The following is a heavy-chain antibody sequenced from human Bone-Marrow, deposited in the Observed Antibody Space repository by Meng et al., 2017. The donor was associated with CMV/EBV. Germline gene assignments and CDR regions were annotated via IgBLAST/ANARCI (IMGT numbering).Heavy chain of an antibody. J-gene: IGHJ4*02. D-gene: IGHD1-26*01. Sequence: SETLSLTCTVSGYSISSGYYWGWIRQPPGKGLEWIGSIYHSGSTYYNPSLKSRVTISVDTSKNQFSLKLSSVTAADTAVYYCARDLGGSYPNWGQGTLVTVSS. CDR3: ARDLGGSYPN. V-gene: IGHV4-38-2*02. CDR1: GYSISSGYY. CDR2: IYHSGST.